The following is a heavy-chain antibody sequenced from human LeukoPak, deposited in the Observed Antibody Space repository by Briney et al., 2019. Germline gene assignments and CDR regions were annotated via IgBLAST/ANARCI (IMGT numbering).Heavy chain of an antibody. V-gene: IGHV3-21*01. CDR1: GFTFSSYS. CDR2: ISSSSTYT. D-gene: IGHD2-15*01. Sequence: PGGSLRLSCAASGFTFSSYSMNWVRQAPGKGLEWVSSISSSSTYTYYADSVKGRFTISRDNAKNSLHLQMSSLRAEDTAVYYCARAYGGSWGQGTLVTVSS. J-gene: IGHJ4*02. CDR3: ARAYGGS.